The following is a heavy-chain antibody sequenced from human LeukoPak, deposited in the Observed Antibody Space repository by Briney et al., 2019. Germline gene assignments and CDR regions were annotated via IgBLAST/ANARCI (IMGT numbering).Heavy chain of an antibody. CDR2: INSDGSII. D-gene: IGHD3-22*01. CDR1: GFTFSTYW. CDR3: ARDPSYVSGYYC. Sequence: GGSLRLSCAASGFTFSTYWMHWVRQAPGEGLVWVSRINSDGSIIDYADSVKGRFTISRDNARNTLYLQMNSLRAEDTAVYFCARDPSYVSGYYCWGQGVLVTVSS. J-gene: IGHJ4*02. V-gene: IGHV3-74*01.